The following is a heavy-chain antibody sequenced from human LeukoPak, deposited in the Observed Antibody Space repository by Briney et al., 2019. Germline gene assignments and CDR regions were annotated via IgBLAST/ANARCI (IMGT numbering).Heavy chain of an antibody. CDR1: GGSTSYYY. V-gene: IGHV4-59*08. Sequence: SETLSLTCTVSGGSTSYYYWSWIRQPPGKGLEWIGYICHSGSTNYNPSLKSRVTISVDRSKKLFSLSLSSMTAADTAVYYCARHESKDGYRGFDYWGQGTLVTVSS. J-gene: IGHJ4*02. CDR2: ICHSGST. D-gene: IGHD5-24*01. CDR3: ARHESKDGYRGFDY.